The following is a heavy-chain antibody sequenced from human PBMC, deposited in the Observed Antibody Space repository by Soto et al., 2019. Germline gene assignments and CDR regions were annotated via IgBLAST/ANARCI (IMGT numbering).Heavy chain of an antibody. Sequence: PSETLSLTCAVSGGSISSGGYSWSWIRQPPGKGLEWIGYMYHSGSTYYNPSLKSRVTISIDRSKNQFSLKLSSVTAADTAVYYCASGQGPLYCGGDCYDYYYYGMDVWGQGTTVTVSS. V-gene: IGHV4-30-2*01. J-gene: IGHJ6*02. CDR2: MYHSGST. D-gene: IGHD2-21*02. CDR1: GGSISSGGYS. CDR3: ASGQGPLYCGGDCYDYYYYGMDV.